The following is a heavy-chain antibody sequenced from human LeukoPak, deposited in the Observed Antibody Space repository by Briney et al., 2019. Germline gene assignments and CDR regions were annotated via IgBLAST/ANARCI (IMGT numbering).Heavy chain of an antibody. Sequence: GGSLRLSCAASGFTYSPFAMHWVRQAPGKGLEWVALISYHGSTQQYADSVKGRFTISGDKSKNTLYLQMDSLRNEDTALYYCTKDHFQGGAPSAFDLWGPGTMVTVSS. CDR3: TKDHFQGGAPSAFDL. V-gene: IGHV3-30*18. J-gene: IGHJ3*01. CDR2: ISYHGSTQ. D-gene: IGHD2/OR15-2a*01. CDR1: GFTYSPFA.